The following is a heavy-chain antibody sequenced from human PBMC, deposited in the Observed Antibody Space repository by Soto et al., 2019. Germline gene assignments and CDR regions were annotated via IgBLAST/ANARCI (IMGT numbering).Heavy chain of an antibody. Sequence: QLQLVQSGAEVKKPGASVKVSCKASGNTFTSYVFSWVRQAPGQGLEWMGWISGYSGNTNYAQKLQGRVTMTTDTSTSTAYMELRSLRSDDTAVYYCARDRRPYYYDSSGYYYWGQGTLVTVYS. J-gene: IGHJ4*02. CDR1: GNTFTSYV. D-gene: IGHD3-22*01. CDR3: ARDRRPYYYDSSGYYY. CDR2: ISGYSGNT. V-gene: IGHV1-18*01.